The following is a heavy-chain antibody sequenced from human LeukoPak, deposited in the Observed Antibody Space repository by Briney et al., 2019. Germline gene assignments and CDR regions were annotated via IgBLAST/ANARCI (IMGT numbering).Heavy chain of an antibody. CDR2: SNGDGSIT. CDR3: ARGRAGNCYNHNDY. D-gene: IGHD3-10*01. V-gene: IGHV3-74*01. J-gene: IGHJ4*02. Sequence: EPGGSLRLSCAASGFSISGYWMHWVRQAPGKGLVWVSRSNGDGSITAYADSVKGRFTISRDNAKNTLYLQMNSLRAEDTAVYYCARGRAGNCYNHNDYWGQGTLVTVSS. CDR1: GFSISGYW.